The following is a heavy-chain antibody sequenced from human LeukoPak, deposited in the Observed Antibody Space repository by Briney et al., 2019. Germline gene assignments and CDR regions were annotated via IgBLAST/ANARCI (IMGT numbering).Heavy chain of an antibody. CDR3: ARDYNSGYDYGYYYYYYGMDV. V-gene: IGHV1-18*01. D-gene: IGHD5-12*01. CDR1: GYTFTSYG. CDR2: ISAYNGNT. Sequence: ASVTDSCTASGYTFTSYGISWVRQAPGQGLEWMGWISAYNGNTNYAQKLQGRVAMTTDTSTSTAYMELRSLRSDDTAVYYCARDYNSGYDYGYYYYYYGMDVWGQGTTVTVSS. J-gene: IGHJ6*02.